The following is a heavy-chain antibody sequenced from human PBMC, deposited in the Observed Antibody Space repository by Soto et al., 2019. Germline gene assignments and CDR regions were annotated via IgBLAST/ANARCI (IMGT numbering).Heavy chain of an antibody. D-gene: IGHD6-19*01. CDR3: ARSGWYGWFDL. CDR2: IYYSGST. CDR1: GGSISSSSYY. V-gene: IGHV4-39*01. J-gene: IGHJ5*02. Sequence: SETLSLTCTVSGGSISSSSYYWGWIRQPPGKGLEWIGSIYYSGSTYYNPSLKSRVTISVDTSKNQFSLKLSSVTAADTAVYYCARSGWYGWFDLWGQGTLVTVSS.